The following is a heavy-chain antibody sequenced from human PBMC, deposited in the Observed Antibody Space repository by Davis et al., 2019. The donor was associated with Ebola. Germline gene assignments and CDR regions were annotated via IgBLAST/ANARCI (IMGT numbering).Heavy chain of an antibody. D-gene: IGHD5-18*01. J-gene: IGHJ5*02. Sequence: ESLKISCAASGFTFSDYYWSWIRQPPGKGLEWIGEINHSGSTNYNPSLKSRVTISVDTSKNQFSLKLSSVTAADTAVYYCARGLLVLQLWFRFDPWGQGTLVTVSS. CDR1: GFTFSDYY. CDR2: INHSGST. CDR3: ARGLLVLQLWFRFDP. V-gene: IGHV4-34*01.